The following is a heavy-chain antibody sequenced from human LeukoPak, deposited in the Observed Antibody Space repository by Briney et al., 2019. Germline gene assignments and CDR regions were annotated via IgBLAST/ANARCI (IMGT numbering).Heavy chain of an antibody. J-gene: IGHJ3*01. CDR1: GFTFSSYA. CDR3: ARDIELST. D-gene: IGHD3-16*02. V-gene: IGHV3-23*01. CDR2: ISGAGRST. Sequence: GGSLRLSCAASGFTFSSYAMSWVRQAPGKGLEWVSSISGAGRSTYYADSVKGRFTISRDNSKDTLYLQMNSLRAEDTAIYYCARDIELSTWGLGTMVTVSS.